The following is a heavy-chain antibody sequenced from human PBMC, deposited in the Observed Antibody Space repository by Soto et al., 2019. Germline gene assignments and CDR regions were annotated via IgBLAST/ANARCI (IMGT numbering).Heavy chain of an antibody. CDR3: ARDLGYYYDSSGYLRYFDL. CDR1: GGSISSYY. J-gene: IGHJ2*01. D-gene: IGHD3-22*01. CDR2: IYYSGST. Sequence: QVQLQESGPGLVKPSETLSLTCTVSGGSISSYYWSWIRQPPGKGLEWMGYIYYSGSTNYNTSLKSRVTISVDTSKNQFSLKLSSVTAADTAVYYCARDLGYYYDSSGYLRYFDLWGRGTLVTVSS. V-gene: IGHV4-59*01.